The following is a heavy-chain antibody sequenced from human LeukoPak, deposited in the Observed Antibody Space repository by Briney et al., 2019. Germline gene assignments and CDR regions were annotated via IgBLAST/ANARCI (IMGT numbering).Heavy chain of an antibody. CDR2: IYSGGST. D-gene: IGHD4-11*01. CDR3: ARGRDDYSNYSPAYYYYMDV. J-gene: IGHJ6*03. Sequence: GESLRLSCAASGFTVSSNYMSWVRQAPGPGLEWVSVIYSGGSTYYADSVKGRFTISRDNSKNTLYLQMNSLRAEDTAVYYCARGRDDYSNYSPAYYYYMDVWGKGTTVTVSS. CDR1: GFTVSSNY. V-gene: IGHV3-53*01.